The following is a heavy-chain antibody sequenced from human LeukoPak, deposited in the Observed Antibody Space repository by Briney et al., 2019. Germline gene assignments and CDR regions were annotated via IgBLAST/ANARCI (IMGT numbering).Heavy chain of an antibody. D-gene: IGHD6-19*01. CDR2: IYHSGST. CDR3: ARIYSSGWGFYYYGMDV. Sequence: SETLYLTCAVSGGSISSSNWWSWVRQPPGKGLEWIGEIYHSGSTNYNPSLKSRVTISVDKSKNQFSLKLSSVTAADTAVYYCARIYSSGWGFYYYGMDVWGKGTTVTVSS. J-gene: IGHJ6*04. V-gene: IGHV4-4*02. CDR1: GGSISSSNW.